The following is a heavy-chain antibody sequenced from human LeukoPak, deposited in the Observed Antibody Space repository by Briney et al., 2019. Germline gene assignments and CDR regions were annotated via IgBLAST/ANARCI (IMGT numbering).Heavy chain of an antibody. J-gene: IGHJ6*02. CDR3: ARAGVRGKYGMDV. D-gene: IGHD3-10*01. Sequence: SQTLSLTCAVSGGSISSGGYSWSWIRQPPGTGLEWIGYIYHSGSTYYNPSLKSRVTISVDRSKNQFSLKLSSVTAADTAVYYCARAGVRGKYGMDVWGQGTTVTVSS. V-gene: IGHV4-30-2*01. CDR1: GGSISSGGYS. CDR2: IYHSGST.